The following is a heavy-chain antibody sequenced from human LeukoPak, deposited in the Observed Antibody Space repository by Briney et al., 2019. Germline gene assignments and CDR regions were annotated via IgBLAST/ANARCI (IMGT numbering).Heavy chain of an antibody. J-gene: IGHJ4*02. D-gene: IGHD4-23*01. CDR3: ARDYGGSSPFDC. CDR1: GFTFSSYE. V-gene: IGHV3-48*03. Sequence: GGSLRLSCAASGFTFSSYEMHWVRQAPGKGLEWVSYISSSGSTIYYADSVKGRFTISRDNAKNSLYLQMNSLRAEDTAVYYCARDYGGSSPFDCWGQGTLVTVSS. CDR2: ISSSGSTI.